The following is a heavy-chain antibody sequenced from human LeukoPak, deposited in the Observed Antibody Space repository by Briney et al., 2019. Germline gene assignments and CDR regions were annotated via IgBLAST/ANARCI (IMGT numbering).Heavy chain of an antibody. J-gene: IGHJ4*02. V-gene: IGHV4-61*08. Sequence: SETLSLTCTVSGDPITTSSDYKWTWIRQPPRKGLEWIGYIYYSGSTNYNPSLQSRVTISVDTSNNQSSLKLTSVTAADTAVYYCAREYSAFDYWGQGTLVTVSS. CDR3: AREYSAFDY. CDR1: GDPITTSSDY. CDR2: IYYSGST. D-gene: IGHD5-12*01.